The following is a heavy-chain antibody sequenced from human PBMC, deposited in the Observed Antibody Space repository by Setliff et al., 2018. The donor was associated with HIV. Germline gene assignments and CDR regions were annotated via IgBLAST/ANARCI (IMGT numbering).Heavy chain of an antibody. D-gene: IGHD5-18*01. V-gene: IGHV1-3*01. CDR1: GYTFTSYA. CDR2: INAGNGNT. Sequence: ASVKVSCKASGYTFTSYALHWVRQAPGQRLEWMGWINAGNGNTKYSQKFQGRVTITRDTSASTAYMELSSLRSEDTAVYYCARAVGYSYAIFDYWGQGTLVTVSS. CDR3: ARAVGYSYAIFDY. J-gene: IGHJ4*02.